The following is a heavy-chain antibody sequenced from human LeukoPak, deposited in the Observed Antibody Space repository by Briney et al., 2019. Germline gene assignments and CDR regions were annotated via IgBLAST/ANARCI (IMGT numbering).Heavy chain of an antibody. CDR2: ISAYNGNT. CDR3: ARDLEQEAIFGVVIIPYNWFDP. CDR1: GYTFTSYG. J-gene: IGHJ5*02. V-gene: IGHV1-18*01. D-gene: IGHD3-3*01. Sequence: VASVKVSCKASGYTFTSYGISWVRQAPGQGLEWVGWISAYNGNTNYAQKLQGRVTMTTDTSTSTAYMELRSLRSDDTAVYYCARDLEQEAIFGVVIIPYNWFDPWGQGTLVTVSS.